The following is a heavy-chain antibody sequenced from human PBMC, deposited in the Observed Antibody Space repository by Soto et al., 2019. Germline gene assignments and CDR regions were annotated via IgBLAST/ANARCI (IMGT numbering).Heavy chain of an antibody. CDR2: INHSGST. Sequence: PSETLSLTCAVYGGSFSGYYWSWIRQPPGKGLEWIGEINHSGSTNYNPSLKSRVTISVDTSKNQFSLKLSSVTAADTAVYYCANFYYDSSGWDYYYGMDVWGQGTTVTVSS. J-gene: IGHJ6*02. V-gene: IGHV4-34*01. D-gene: IGHD3-22*01. CDR3: ANFYYDSSGWDYYYGMDV. CDR1: GGSFSGYY.